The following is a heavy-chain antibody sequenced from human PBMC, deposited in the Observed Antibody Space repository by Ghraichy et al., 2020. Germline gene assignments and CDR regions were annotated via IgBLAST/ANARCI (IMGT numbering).Heavy chain of an antibody. D-gene: IGHD1-26*01. CDR1: GGSISTTRNE. CDR2: VYFRGIT. J-gene: IGHJ5*02. CDR3: ARVNTLVGGGRGCFDP. V-gene: IGHV4-39*07. Sequence: SETLSLTCRVSGGSISTTRNEWAWIRQPPGKGLEWIVNVYFRGITYYNPSLQSRVTISVDTSKDQFSLRLDSVTAADTALYYCARVNTLVGGGRGCFDPWGQGTPVIVSS.